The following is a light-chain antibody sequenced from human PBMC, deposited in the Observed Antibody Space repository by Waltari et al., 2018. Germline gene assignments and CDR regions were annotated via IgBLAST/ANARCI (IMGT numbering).Light chain of an antibody. Sequence: SYELTQPPSVSVSPGQTVSITCSGDKVEDNYTWWYQQKPGQSPVLVIYQDNKRPAGIPERFSGSNSGNTATLTISGTQAVDEADYYCQAWDSSIEVFGGGTKLTVL. CDR2: QDN. CDR3: QAWDSSIEV. CDR1: KVEDNY. V-gene: IGLV3-1*01. J-gene: IGLJ2*01.